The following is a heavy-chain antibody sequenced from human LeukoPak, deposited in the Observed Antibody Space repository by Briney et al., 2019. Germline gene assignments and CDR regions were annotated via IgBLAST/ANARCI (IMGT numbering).Heavy chain of an antibody. CDR2: IYHSGTT. D-gene: IGHD7-27*01. Sequence: SETLSLTCTVSGYSISSGYYWGWIRQPPGKGLEWIGSIYHSGTTYYNPSLKSRVTISVDTSKNQFSLKLSSVTAADTAVYYCASRKLGNDYWGQGTLVTVSS. CDR1: GYSISSGYY. V-gene: IGHV4-38-2*02. J-gene: IGHJ4*02. CDR3: ASRKLGNDY.